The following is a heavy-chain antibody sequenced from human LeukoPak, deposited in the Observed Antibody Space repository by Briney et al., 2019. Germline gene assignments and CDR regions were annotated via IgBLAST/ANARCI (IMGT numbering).Heavy chain of an antibody. CDR2: IYHSGST. V-gene: IGHV4-4*02. J-gene: IGHJ6*03. CDR3: ARGTYEPGYYYYMDV. CDR1: GGSISSSNW. Sequence: SETLSLTCAVSGGSISSSNWWSWVRQPPGKGLEWIGEIYHSGSTNYNPSLKSRVTISVDTSKNQFSLKLSSVTAADTAVYYCARGTYEPGYYYYMDVWGKGTTVTISS. D-gene: IGHD2-21*01.